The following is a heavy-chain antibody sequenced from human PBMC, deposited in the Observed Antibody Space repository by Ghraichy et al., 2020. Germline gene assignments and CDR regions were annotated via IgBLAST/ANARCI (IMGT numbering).Heavy chain of an antibody. V-gene: IGHV6-1*01. D-gene: IGHD3-16*01. CDR2: TYYRSKWYY. CDR1: GDSVSSHTAT. Sequence: SQTLSLTCVISGDSVSSHTATWNWIRQSPSRGLEWLGRTYYRSKWYYDYGTYVKSRASISPDTSKDQFSLQLNFVTPEDTAVYYCAKRGAWGTLDIWGQGTMVTVSP. CDR3: AKRGAWGTLDI. J-gene: IGHJ3*02.